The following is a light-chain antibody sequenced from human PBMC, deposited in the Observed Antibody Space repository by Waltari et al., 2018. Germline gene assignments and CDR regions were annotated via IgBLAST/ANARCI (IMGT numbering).Light chain of an antibody. J-gene: IGLJ3*02. CDR1: IGHSRNV. Sequence: QLVLTQSPSASASLGASVTLTCTLSIGHSRNVIPRLQQQPEKGPRYLMKVNSDGSHSKGDKMPDRFSGSSSGTEHYLTISSLQSEDEADYYCQTGGHGTWVFGGGTKLTVL. CDR2: VNSDGSH. CDR3: QTGGHGTWV. V-gene: IGLV4-69*01.